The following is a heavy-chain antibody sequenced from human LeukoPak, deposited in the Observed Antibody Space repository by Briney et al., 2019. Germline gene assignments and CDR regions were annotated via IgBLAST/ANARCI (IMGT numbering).Heavy chain of an antibody. J-gene: IGHJ4*02. D-gene: IGHD2-15*01. CDR3: ARAYCSGGSCHEGY. V-gene: IGHV3-7*05. Sequence: GGSLRLSCAGSGFTFSDYWMSWVRQAPGKGLEWVANINQHGSEKYYVDSVEGRFTISRDNAKNSLYLQMNSLRADDTAVYYCARAYCSGGSCHEGYWGQGTLVTVSS. CDR1: GFTFSDYW. CDR2: INQHGSEK.